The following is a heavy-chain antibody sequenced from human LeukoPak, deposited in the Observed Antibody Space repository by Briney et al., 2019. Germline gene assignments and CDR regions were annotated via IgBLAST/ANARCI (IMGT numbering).Heavy chain of an antibody. CDR2: IHSTGST. CDR3: ATGSTSPFGP. Sequence: SSETLSLTCIVSGDSISSYYWSWIRQPPGKGLEWIGYIHSTGSTNYNPFLKSRVTMSLDTTKNQFSLNLTFVTAADTAVYYCATGSTSPFGPWGQGILVTVSS. J-gene: IGHJ5*02. V-gene: IGHV4-59*01. CDR1: GDSISSYY. D-gene: IGHD2-2*01.